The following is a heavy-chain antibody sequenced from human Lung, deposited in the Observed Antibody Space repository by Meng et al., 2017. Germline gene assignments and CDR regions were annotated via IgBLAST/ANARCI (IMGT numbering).Heavy chain of an antibody. V-gene: IGHV4-34*01. CDR2: INHSGST. D-gene: IGHD4-11*01. CDR3: ARGPTTMAHDFDY. Sequence: VRVQQWGAGLLKPSGTLSLTCVVFGGSFSDYYWSWIRQTPGKGLEWIGEINHSGSTNYNPSLESRATISVDTYQNNLSLKLSSVTAEDSAVYYCARGPTTMAHDFDYWGQGTLVTVSS. CDR1: GGSFSDYY. J-gene: IGHJ4*02.